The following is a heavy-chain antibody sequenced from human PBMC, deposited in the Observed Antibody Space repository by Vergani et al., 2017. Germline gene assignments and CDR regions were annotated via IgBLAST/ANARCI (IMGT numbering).Heavy chain of an antibody. Sequence: QLHLQESGPGLVKPSETLSLTCTVSGGSITSSSYYWGWIRQPPGKGLEWIGNIYHSGGAYYNPSLKGRVTISVDTSKNQFSLEVTSVTAADTAIYFCVLTESCILRYFRWALWGQGTLIAVSS. J-gene: IGHJ4*02. V-gene: IGHV4-39*01. CDR1: GGSITSSSYY. CDR2: IYHSGGA. CDR3: VLTESCILRYFRWAL. D-gene: IGHD3-9*01.